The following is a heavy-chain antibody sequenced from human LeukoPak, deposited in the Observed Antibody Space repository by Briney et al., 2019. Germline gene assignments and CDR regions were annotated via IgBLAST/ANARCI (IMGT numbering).Heavy chain of an antibody. Sequence: PSETLSLTCTVSGYSISSGYYWSWIRQPAGKGLEWIGRIYTSGSTNYNPSLKSRVTMSVDTSKNQFSPKLSSVTAADTAVYYCAIAVAGMGGFDYWGQGTLVTVSS. J-gene: IGHJ4*02. CDR2: IYTSGST. D-gene: IGHD6-19*01. CDR3: AIAVAGMGGFDY. CDR1: GYSISSGYY. V-gene: IGHV4-4*07.